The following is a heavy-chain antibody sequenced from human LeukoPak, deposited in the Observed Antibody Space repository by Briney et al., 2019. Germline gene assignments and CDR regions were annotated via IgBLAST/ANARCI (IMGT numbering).Heavy chain of an antibody. D-gene: IGHD3-16*01. J-gene: IGHJ3*02. Sequence: GASVKVSCKASGGTFSSYAISWVRQAPGQGLEWMGGIIPIFGTANYAQKFQGRVTMTEDTSTDTAYMELSSLRSEDTAVYYCARGGVDAFDIWGQGTMVTVSS. V-gene: IGHV1-69*06. CDR1: GGTFSSYA. CDR3: ARGGVDAFDI. CDR2: IIPIFGTA.